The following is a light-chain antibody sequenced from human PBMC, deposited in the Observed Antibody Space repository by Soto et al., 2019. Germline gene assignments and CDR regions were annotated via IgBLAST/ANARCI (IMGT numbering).Light chain of an antibody. V-gene: IGLV2-11*01. CDR2: DVN. J-gene: IGLJ2*01. CDR3: CSYAGSYTLL. CDR1: SSDVGAYNY. Sequence: QSVLTQPRSVSGSPGQSVTISCTGTSSDVGAYNYVSWFQQHPGKAPKLIISDVNKRPSGVPDRFSGSKSGNTASLTISGLQAEDEADYYCCSYAGSYTLLFGGGTKLTVL.